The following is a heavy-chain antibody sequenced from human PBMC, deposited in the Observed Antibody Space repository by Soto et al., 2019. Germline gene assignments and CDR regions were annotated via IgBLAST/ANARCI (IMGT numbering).Heavy chain of an antibody. D-gene: IGHD3-3*01. CDR3: AHRVLRTVFGLVTTTAIYFDF. CDR1: GFSLTTSGVG. Sequence: QITLNESGPTQVKPRQTLTLTCTFSGFSLTTSGVGVGWIRQSPGKAPEWLALIYWDDDKRYSPSLKSRLTITKDTSKNQVVLTMADLDPADIATYYCAHRVLRTVFGLVTTTAIYFDFWGQGTPVAVSS. CDR2: IYWDDDK. J-gene: IGHJ4*02. V-gene: IGHV2-5*02.